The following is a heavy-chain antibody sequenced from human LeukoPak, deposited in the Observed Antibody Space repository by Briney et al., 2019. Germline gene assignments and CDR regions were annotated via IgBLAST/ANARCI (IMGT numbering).Heavy chain of an antibody. J-gene: IGHJ6*03. CDR2: ISSSGSTI. D-gene: IGHD6-13*01. Sequence: GSLRLSCAASGFTFSTYRMNWVRQAPGKGLEWVSSISSSGSTIYYADSVKGRFTISRDNAKNSLYLQMNSLRAEDTAVYYCARGSWYEAYYYYMDVWGKGTTVTVSS. CDR3: ARGSWYEAYYYYMDV. CDR1: GFTFSTYR. V-gene: IGHV3-48*04.